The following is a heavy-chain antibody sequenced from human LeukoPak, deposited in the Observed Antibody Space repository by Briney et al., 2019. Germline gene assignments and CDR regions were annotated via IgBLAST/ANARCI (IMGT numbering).Heavy chain of an antibody. V-gene: IGHV1-2*02. Sequence: ASVKVSCKASGYTFTGYYMHWVRQAPGQGLEWMGWINPNSGGTNYAQKFQGRVTMTRDTSISTAYMELSRLRSDDTAVYYCARKVGIAAPRFLQASDAFDIWGQGTMVTVSS. CDR3: ARKVGIAAPRFLQASDAFDI. CDR2: INPNSGGT. CDR1: GYTFTGYY. D-gene: IGHD6-13*01. J-gene: IGHJ3*02.